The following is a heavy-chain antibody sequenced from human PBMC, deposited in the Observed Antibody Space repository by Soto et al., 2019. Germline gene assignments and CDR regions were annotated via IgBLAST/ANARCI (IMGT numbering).Heavy chain of an antibody. D-gene: IGHD6-19*01. CDR1: GFTFSSYG. Sequence: GGSLRLSCAASGFTFSSYGMHWVRQAPGKGLEWVAVIWYDGSNKYYADSVKGRFTISRDNSKNTLYLQMNSLRAEDTAVYYCARPHRGYSSGWRPNYYYYGMDVWGQGTTVTVSS. CDR2: IWYDGSNK. V-gene: IGHV3-33*01. J-gene: IGHJ6*02. CDR3: ARPHRGYSSGWRPNYYYYGMDV.